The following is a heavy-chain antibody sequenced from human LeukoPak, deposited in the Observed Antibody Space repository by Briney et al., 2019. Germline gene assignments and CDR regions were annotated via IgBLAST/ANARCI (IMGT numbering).Heavy chain of an antibody. D-gene: IGHD4-17*01. J-gene: IGHJ4*01. Sequence: GGSLRLSCVVSGFTLSNSAMTWVRQAPGKGLEWVAIIGDSDTSTNYPDSVRGRFIISRDNSKDTLHLQMDSLRVEDAAVYYCAKGPTLTSFGSWGQGTLVTVSS. CDR1: GFTLSNSA. V-gene: IGHV3-23*05. CDR2: IGDSDTST. CDR3: AKGPTLTSFGS.